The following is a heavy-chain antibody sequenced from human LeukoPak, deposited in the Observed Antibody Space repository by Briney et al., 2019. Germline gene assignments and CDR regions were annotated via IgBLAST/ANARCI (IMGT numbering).Heavy chain of an antibody. CDR3: AKDNYYGSGSYYSFLYGMDV. J-gene: IGHJ6*04. Sequence: GGSLRLSCAASGFTFSSYGMHWVRQAPGKGLEWVAVISYDGSNKYYADSVKGRFTISRDNSKNTLHLQMNSLRAEDTAVYYCAKDNYYGSGSYYSFLYGMDVWGKGTTVTVSS. CDR1: GFTFSSYG. V-gene: IGHV3-30*18. D-gene: IGHD3-10*01. CDR2: ISYDGSNK.